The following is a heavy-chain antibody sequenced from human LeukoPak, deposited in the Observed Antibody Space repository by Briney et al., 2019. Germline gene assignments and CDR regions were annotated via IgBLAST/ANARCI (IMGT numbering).Heavy chain of an antibody. CDR3: SYDTTGPKDY. D-gene: IGHD3-22*01. CDR2: IDTDGSVT. V-gene: IGHV3-74*01. Sequence: PGGSLRLSCSASGFTFSSYAMSWVRQAPGKGLEWVSRIDTDGSVTTYADSVMGRFTISRDNAKNTLYLQMNSLRAEDTAVYYCSYDTTGPKDYWGRGTLVTVSS. CDR1: GFTFSSYA. J-gene: IGHJ4*02.